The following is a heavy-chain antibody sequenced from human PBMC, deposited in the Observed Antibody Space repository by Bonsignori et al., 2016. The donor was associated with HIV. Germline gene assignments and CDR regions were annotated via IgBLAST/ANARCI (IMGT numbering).Heavy chain of an antibody. CDR1: GGSFSGYY. CDR2: INHSGST. J-gene: IGHJ4*02. Sequence: GSLRLSCAVYGGSFSGYYWSWIRQPPGKGLEWIGEINHSGSTNYNPSLKSRVTISVDTSKNQFSLKLSSVTAADTAVYYCARGGGRLWFGEPTFDYWGQGTLVTVSS. V-gene: IGHV4-34*01. D-gene: IGHD3-10*01. CDR3: ARGGGRLWFGEPTFDY.